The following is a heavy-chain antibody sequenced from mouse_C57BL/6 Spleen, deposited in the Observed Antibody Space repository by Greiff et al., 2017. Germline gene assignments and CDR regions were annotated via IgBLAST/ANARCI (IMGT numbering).Heavy chain of an antibody. CDR3: AKRGSSGYVGFAD. J-gene: IGHJ3*01. CDR1: GYTFTSYW. D-gene: IGHD3-2*02. Sequence: QVQLQQPGAELVKPGASVKLSCKASGYTFTSYWMHWVKQRPGQGLEWIGMIHPTSGSTNYNEKFKSKATLTVDTSSSTAYMQLSSLTSEDSAVYCGAKRGSSGYVGFADGGQGTLVTVSA. CDR2: IHPTSGST. V-gene: IGHV1-64*01.